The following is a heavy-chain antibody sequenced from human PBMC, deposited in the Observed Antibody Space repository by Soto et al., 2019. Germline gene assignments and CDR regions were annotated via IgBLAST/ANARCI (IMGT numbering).Heavy chain of an antibody. CDR2: IYYSGST. V-gene: IGHV4-59*01. CDR1: GGSIRSYY. Sequence: SETLSLTCTVSGGSIRSYYWSWIRQSPGKGLEWIGYIYYSGSTNYNPSLKSRVTISVDTSKNQFSLKLSSVTAADTAVYYCARDSEYYYGSGRIHYYYGMDVWGQGTTVTVSS. J-gene: IGHJ6*02. D-gene: IGHD3-10*01. CDR3: ARDSEYYYGSGRIHYYYGMDV.